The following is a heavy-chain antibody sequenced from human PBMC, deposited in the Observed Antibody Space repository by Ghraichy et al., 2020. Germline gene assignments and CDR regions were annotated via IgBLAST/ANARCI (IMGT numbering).Heavy chain of an antibody. CDR2: IRFDGTNK. J-gene: IGHJ4*02. CDR1: GFTFNSYG. Sequence: GGSLRLSCAASGFTFNSYGMHWVRQAPGKGLKWVASIRFDGTNKYYADSVRGRFTISRDNSKNTLYLQINTLRAEDTAVYYCAGEYYTSGWYVGYFDYWGQGTLVTVSS. CDR3: AGEYYTSGWYVGYFDY. D-gene: IGHD6-19*01. V-gene: IGHV3-30*02.